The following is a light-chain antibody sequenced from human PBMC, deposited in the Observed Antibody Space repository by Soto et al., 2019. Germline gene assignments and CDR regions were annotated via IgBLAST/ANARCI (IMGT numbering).Light chain of an antibody. CDR2: AAS. Sequence: DIQLTQSPSFLSASVGDRVTITCRASQGISSYLAWYQQKPGKAPKLLIYAASTLQSGVPSRFSGSGSGTEFTLTISSLQPEDFATYYCQQLNSYPLSITLGHGTRLEI. J-gene: IGKJ5*01. CDR1: QGISSY. CDR3: QQLNSYPLSIT. V-gene: IGKV1-9*01.